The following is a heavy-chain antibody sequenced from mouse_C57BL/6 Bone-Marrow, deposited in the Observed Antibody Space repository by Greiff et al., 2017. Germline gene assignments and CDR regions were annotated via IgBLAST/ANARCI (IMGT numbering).Heavy chain of an antibody. Sequence: QVQLQQPGAELVKPGASVKLSCKASGYTFTSYWMQWVKQRPGQGLEWIGEIDPSDSYTNYNQKFKGKATLTVDTSSSTAYMQLSSLTSEDSAVYYCARFGYYEAYWGRGTLVTVSA. CDR1: GYTFTSYW. CDR2: IDPSDSYT. CDR3: ARFGYYEAY. V-gene: IGHV1-50*01. D-gene: IGHD2-3*01. J-gene: IGHJ3*01.